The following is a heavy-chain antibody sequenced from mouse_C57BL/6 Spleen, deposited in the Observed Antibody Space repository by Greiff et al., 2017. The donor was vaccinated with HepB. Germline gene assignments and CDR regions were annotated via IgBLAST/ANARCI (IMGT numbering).Heavy chain of an antibody. CDR2: ISSGSSTI. Sequence: EVQLQESGGGLVKPGGSLKLSCAASGFTFSDYGMHWVRQAPEKGLEWVAYISSGSSTIYYADTVKGRFTISRDNAKNTLFLQMTSLRSEDTAMYYCARHGSSYGGFAYWGQGTLVTVSA. CDR3: ARHGSSYGGFAY. J-gene: IGHJ3*01. D-gene: IGHD1-1*01. V-gene: IGHV5-17*01. CDR1: GFTFSDYG.